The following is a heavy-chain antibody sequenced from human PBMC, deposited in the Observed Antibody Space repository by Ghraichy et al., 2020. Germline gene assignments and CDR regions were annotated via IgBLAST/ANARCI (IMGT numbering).Heavy chain of an antibody. Sequence: GGSLRLSCAASGFTFSSYAMSWVRQAPGKGLEWVSAISGSGGSTYYADSVKGRFTISRDNSKNTLYLQMNSLRAEDTAVYYCATGSGSYYSFFIDWGQGTLVTVSS. CDR2: ISGSGGST. D-gene: IGHD1-26*01. J-gene: IGHJ4*02. CDR3: ATGSGSYYSFFID. CDR1: GFTFSSYA. V-gene: IGHV3-23*01.